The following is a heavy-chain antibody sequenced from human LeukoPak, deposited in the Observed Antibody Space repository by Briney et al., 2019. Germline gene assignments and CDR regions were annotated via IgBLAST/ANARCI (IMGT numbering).Heavy chain of an antibody. CDR2: INPNSGGT. Sequence: GASVKVSCKASGYTFTGYYMHWVRQAPGQGLEWMGRINPNSGGTNYVQKFQGRVTMTRDTSISTAYMELSRLRSDDTAVYYCATDTWGYYDSSNYYRQADYWGQGTLVTVSS. V-gene: IGHV1-2*06. CDR1: GYTFTGYY. J-gene: IGHJ4*02. CDR3: ATDTWGYYDSSNYYRQADY. D-gene: IGHD3-22*01.